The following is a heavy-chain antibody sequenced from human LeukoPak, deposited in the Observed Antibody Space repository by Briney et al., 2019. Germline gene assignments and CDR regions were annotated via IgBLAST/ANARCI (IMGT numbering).Heavy chain of an antibody. CDR3: AHMYYDILTGYSPFDY. CDR2: IYWDDDK. CDR1: GFSLSTSGVG. Sequence: SGPTLVNPTQTLTLTCTFSGFSLSTSGVGVGWIRRPPGKALEWLALIYWDDDKRYSPSLKSRLTITKDTSKNQVVLTMTNMDPVDTATYYCAHMYYDILTGYSPFDYWGQGTLVTVSS. D-gene: IGHD3-9*01. V-gene: IGHV2-5*02. J-gene: IGHJ4*02.